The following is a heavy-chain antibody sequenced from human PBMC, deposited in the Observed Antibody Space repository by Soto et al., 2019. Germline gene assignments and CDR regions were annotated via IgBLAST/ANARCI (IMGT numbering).Heavy chain of an antibody. D-gene: IGHD5-18*01. CDR2: ISYDGSNK. J-gene: IGHJ6*02. CDR1: GFTFSSYA. V-gene: IGHV3-30-3*01. Sequence: PGGSLRLSCAASGFTFSSYAMHWVRQAPGKGLEWVAVISYDGSNKYYADSVKGRFTISRDNSKNTLYLQMNSLRAEDTAVYYCARNKAMAPECLAVWGQGNTVTVSS. CDR3: ARNKAMAPECLAV.